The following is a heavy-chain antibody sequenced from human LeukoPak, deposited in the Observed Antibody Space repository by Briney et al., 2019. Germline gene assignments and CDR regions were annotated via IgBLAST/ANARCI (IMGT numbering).Heavy chain of an antibody. Sequence: GGSLRLSCAASGFTFSDYYMTWIRQAPGKGLEWLSYINTGSTYTNYANSVKGRFTISRDNVKNSLYLQMHSLRAEDTAVYYCARAAGELLPFDYFDYWGQGTLVTVSS. J-gene: IGHJ4*02. CDR2: INTGSTYT. V-gene: IGHV3-11*06. CDR3: ARAAGELLPFDYFDY. CDR1: GFTFSDYY. D-gene: IGHD3-10*01.